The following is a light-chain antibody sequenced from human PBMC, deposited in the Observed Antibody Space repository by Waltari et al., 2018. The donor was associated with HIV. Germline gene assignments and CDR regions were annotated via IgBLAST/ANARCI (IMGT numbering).Light chain of an antibody. V-gene: IGLV6-57*03. CDR2: EET. CDR1: NRRISRHY. J-gene: IGLJ3*02. CDR3: QSYDSSPSWV. Sequence: NFMLTQPHSVSASPGKTVTISCTRSNRRISRHYVQHYHQRPGSARTTVIYEETQRPSGFPGRFSDSIDSSSNSASLTISGLKTEDEADYYCQSYDSSPSWVFGGGTKLTVL.